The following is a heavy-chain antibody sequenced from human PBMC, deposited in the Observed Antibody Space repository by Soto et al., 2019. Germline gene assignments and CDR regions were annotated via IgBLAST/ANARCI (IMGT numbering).Heavy chain of an antibody. Sequence: PSETLSLTCTVSRGYVNTFHWSWVRQPAGKGLEWIGRIFPNGNTDYSPSLKSRVTLSVDTSKNQISLNLTSVTPDDTAVYYCARGVAGSGFDLWGQGTLVTVSS. CDR1: RGYVNTFH. D-gene: IGHD6-19*01. CDR3: ARGVAGSGFDL. V-gene: IGHV4-4*07. CDR2: IFPNGNT. J-gene: IGHJ4*02.